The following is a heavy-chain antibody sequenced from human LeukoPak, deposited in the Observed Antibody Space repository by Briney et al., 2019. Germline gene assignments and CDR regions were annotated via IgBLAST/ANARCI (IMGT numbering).Heavy chain of an antibody. Sequence: SETLSLTCAVSDDSFIGYYWNWIRQPPGRGLEWIGEINYSGSTQYHPSLKSRVSMSVDKSKKQVSLKLSSVTVADTAVYYCAREGRGGHNFDYWGQGTLAIVSS. CDR1: DDSFIGYY. CDR3: AREGRGGHNFDY. CDR2: INYSGST. V-gene: IGHV4-34*01. J-gene: IGHJ4*02. D-gene: IGHD2-15*01.